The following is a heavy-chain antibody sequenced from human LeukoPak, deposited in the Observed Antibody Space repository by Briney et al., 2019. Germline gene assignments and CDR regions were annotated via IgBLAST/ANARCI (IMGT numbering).Heavy chain of an antibody. J-gene: IGHJ4*02. V-gene: IGHV4-39*01. Sequence: PSETLSLTCTVPGGSISSSSYYWGWISQPPGKGLEWLGSINYSGSTYYNTSLKSRVTISVATSKNQFSLKLGSVTAADTGVYYCARHVLEAELYFDYWGQGTLVTVSS. CDR2: INYSGST. CDR3: ARHVLEAELYFDY. CDR1: GGSISSSSYY. D-gene: IGHD2-15*01.